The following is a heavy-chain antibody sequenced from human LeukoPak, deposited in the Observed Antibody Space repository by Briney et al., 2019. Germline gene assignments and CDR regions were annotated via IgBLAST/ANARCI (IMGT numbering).Heavy chain of an antibody. J-gene: IGHJ5*02. V-gene: IGHV1-8*01. CDR3: VRLFVQEPSGWFDP. CDR1: GYTFSSYE. D-gene: IGHD3-10*01. Sequence: ASVKVSCKPSGYTFSSYEINWVRQPPGQGLEWMGWMNPNSGTTAYAQKFQGRVTMTRDVSIRTAYMELSSLRSEDTAVYYCVRLFVQEPSGWFDPWGQGTLVTVS. CDR2: MNPNSGTT.